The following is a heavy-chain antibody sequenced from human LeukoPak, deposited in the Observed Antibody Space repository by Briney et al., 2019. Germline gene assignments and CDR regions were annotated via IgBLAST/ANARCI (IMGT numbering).Heavy chain of an antibody. CDR1: GFTFSTYW. CDR2: IKSDGSST. CDR3: ARDRSPGWFDP. J-gene: IGHJ5*02. V-gene: IGHV3-74*01. Sequence: GGSLRLSCAASGFTFSTYWMHWVRQAPGKGLEWVSRIKSDGSSTSYADSVEGRFTISRDNAKNTLYLQINSLRAEDTAVYYCARDRSPGWFDPWGQGTLVTVSS.